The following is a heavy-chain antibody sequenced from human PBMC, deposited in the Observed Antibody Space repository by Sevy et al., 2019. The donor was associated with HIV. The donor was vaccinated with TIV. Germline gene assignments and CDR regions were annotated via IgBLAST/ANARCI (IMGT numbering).Heavy chain of an antibody. CDR3: TTDLGGSYSDYYYYGMDV. J-gene: IGHJ6*02. V-gene: IGHV3-15*01. D-gene: IGHD1-26*01. Sequence: GGSLRLSCAASGFTFSNAWMSWVRQAPGKGLEWVGRIKSKTDGGTTDYAAPVKGRFIISRDDSKNTLYLQMNSLKTEDTAVYYCTTDLGGSYSDYYYYGMDVWGQGTTVTVSS. CDR1: GFTFSNAW. CDR2: IKSKTDGGTT.